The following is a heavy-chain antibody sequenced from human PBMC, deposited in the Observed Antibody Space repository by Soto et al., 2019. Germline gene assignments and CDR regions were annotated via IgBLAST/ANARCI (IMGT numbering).Heavy chain of an antibody. CDR1: GFSFSDYW. J-gene: IGHJ4*02. Sequence: EVQLVESGGGLVQPGGSLRLSCAASGFSFSDYWMHWVRQAPGKGLVWVSCIDTDGSTTTYADSVKGRFTISRDNVKNTLYLQMDSLRTEDTALYYYSRGGGFSGNYLGGQGTLVTVSS. CDR3: SRGGGFSGNYL. CDR2: IDTDGSTT. D-gene: IGHD1-26*01. V-gene: IGHV3-74*01.